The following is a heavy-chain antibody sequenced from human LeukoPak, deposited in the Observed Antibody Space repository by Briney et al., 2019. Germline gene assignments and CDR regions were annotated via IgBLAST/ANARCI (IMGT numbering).Heavy chain of an antibody. CDR1: GGSISDYY. J-gene: IGHJ4*02. CDR3: ATVDGYSSS. D-gene: IGHD6-13*01. CDR2: IYYNGNT. Sequence: SETLSLTCSVSGGSISDYYWNWIRQPPGKGLEWIGYIYYNGNTNYNPSLKSRVTISVDTSKNQFSLKLSSVTAADTAVYYCATVDGYSSSWGQGTLVTVSS. V-gene: IGHV4-59*08.